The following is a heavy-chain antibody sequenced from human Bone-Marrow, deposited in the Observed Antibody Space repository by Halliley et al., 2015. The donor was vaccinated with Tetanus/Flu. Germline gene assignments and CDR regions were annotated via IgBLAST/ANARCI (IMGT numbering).Heavy chain of an antibody. V-gene: IGHV4-30-2*01. CDR3: ARGTLLDAFDV. CDR2: IYHTGNS. J-gene: IGHJ3*01. Sequence: TLSLTCSTSGGSISGDYSWSWIRQPPGKGLEWIGYIYHTGNSYYNPSLTSRLTISIDRSKNQISLKLTSVTAADTAVYYCARGTLLDAFDVWGPGTRVTVSS. CDR1: GGSISGDYS.